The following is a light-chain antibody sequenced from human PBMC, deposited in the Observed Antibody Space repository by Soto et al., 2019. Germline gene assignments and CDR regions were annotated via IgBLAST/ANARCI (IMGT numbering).Light chain of an antibody. CDR2: KAS. Sequence: DIQMTQSPSTLSASVGDRVTITCRASQSINNWLAWYQQKPGKAPKHLIYKASSLESGLPSRFSGSGSGTEFTLTISSLQPDDFATYYCQQYNSYWTFGQGTRVEIK. CDR3: QQYNSYWT. J-gene: IGKJ1*01. V-gene: IGKV1-5*03. CDR1: QSINNW.